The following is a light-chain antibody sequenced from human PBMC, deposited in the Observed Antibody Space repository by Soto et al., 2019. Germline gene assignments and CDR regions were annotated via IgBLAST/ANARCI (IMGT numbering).Light chain of an antibody. CDR2: AAS. CDR3: QQSYSTPFT. CDR1: QSISNY. Sequence: DIQMTQSPSSLSASVGDRVTITCRASQSISNYLHWYQQKPGKAPKLLIYAASSLQSVVPLRFSGKGSGTDFTLTISGLQPDDSATYYCQQSYSTPFTFGPGTKVEIK. J-gene: IGKJ3*01. V-gene: IGKV1-39*01.